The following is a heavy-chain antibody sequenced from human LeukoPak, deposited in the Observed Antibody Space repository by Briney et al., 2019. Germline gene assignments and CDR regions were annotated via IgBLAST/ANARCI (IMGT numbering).Heavy chain of an antibody. V-gene: IGHV1-18*04. D-gene: IGHD6-13*01. CDR2: ISAYNGNT. Sequence: ASVKVSCKASGYTFTGYYMHWVRQAPGQGLEWMGWISAYNGNTNYAQKLQGRVTMTTDTSTSTAYMELRSLRSDDTAVYYCASFSGYSSSWFDLYYYYYMDVWGKGTTVTVSS. CDR3: ASFSGYSSSWFDLYYYYYMDV. CDR1: GYTFTGYY. J-gene: IGHJ6*03.